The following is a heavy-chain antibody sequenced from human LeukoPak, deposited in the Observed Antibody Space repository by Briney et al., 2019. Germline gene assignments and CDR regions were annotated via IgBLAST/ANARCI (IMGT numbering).Heavy chain of an antibody. CDR1: GGSISSSSYY. Sequence: SETLSLTCTVSGGSISSSSYYWGWIRQPPGKGLEWIGSIYYSGSTYYNPSLKSRVTISVDTSKNQFSLKLSSVTAADTAVYYCARVSGSYRLYWYFDLWGRGTLVTVSS. CDR2: IYYSGST. J-gene: IGHJ2*01. D-gene: IGHD1-26*01. V-gene: IGHV4-39*07. CDR3: ARVSGSYRLYWYFDL.